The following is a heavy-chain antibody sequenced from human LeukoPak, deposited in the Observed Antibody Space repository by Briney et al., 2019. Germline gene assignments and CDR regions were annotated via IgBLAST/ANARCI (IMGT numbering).Heavy chain of an antibody. V-gene: IGHV4-61*02. J-gene: IGHJ4*02. Sequence: PSQTLSLTCTVAGGSISSGSYYWSWIRQPAGKGLEWIGRIYTSGSTNYNPSLKSRVTISVDTSKNQFSLKLSSVTAADTAVYYCARDLDYYDSSGILDYWGQGTLVTVSS. CDR1: GGSISSGSYY. D-gene: IGHD3-22*01. CDR3: ARDLDYYDSSGILDY. CDR2: IYTSGST.